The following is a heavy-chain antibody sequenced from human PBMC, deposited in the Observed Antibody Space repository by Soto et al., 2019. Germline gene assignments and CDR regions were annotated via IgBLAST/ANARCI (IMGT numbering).Heavy chain of an antibody. CDR3: AKVSDAFHTIEY. J-gene: IGHJ4*02. CDR2: ISYDGIKK. V-gene: IGHV3-33*06. CDR1: GFTFSGSC. D-gene: IGHD1-26*01. Sequence: PGGSLRLSCAASGFTFSGSCFHWVRQIPGTGLEWVALISYDGIKKLYADSVKGRFSISRDDSKNTLYLQMGRLRAEDTAVYYCAKVSDAFHTIEYWGQRTLVPLCS.